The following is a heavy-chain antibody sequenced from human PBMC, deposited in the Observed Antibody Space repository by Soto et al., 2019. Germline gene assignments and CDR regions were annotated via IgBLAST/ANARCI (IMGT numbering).Heavy chain of an antibody. J-gene: IGHJ4*02. D-gene: IGHD3-22*01. CDR1: GFTFSDYS. CDR2: ITKSGYM. Sequence: EVQLAESGGGPVKPGGSLRLSCVVSGFTFSDYSMNWVRQAPGKGLEWVSSITKSGYMSYADSMKGRFTISRDNAKISLHLQMSGLSAEDTAVYYCARGGQYDSRGYYHPFDYWGQGTLVTVSS. CDR3: ARGGQYDSRGYYHPFDY. V-gene: IGHV3-21*06.